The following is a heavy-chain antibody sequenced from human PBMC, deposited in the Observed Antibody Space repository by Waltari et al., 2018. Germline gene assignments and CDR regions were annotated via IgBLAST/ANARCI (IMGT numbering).Heavy chain of an antibody. CDR2: INSDGSNT. Sequence: EVQLVASGGNLVPPGGSLRLSCAASGCTFTRHRIHWGRQGPGKGLGWVSRINSDGSNTRYSDSVKGRFTISRDNAKNTLYLEMNSLRAEDTAVYFCAGGPQSGASSAWYGWFDPWGQGTLVTVSS. J-gene: IGHJ5*02. V-gene: IGHV3-74*01. CDR3: AGGPQSGASSAWYGWFDP. CDR1: GCTFTRHR. D-gene: IGHD6-13*01.